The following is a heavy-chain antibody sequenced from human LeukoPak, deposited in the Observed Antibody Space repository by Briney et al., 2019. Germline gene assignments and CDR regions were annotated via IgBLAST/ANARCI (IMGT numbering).Heavy chain of an antibody. CDR3: ARWGYTSAWPYLDY. D-gene: IGHD6-19*01. CDR2: IKEDGSEE. V-gene: IGHV3-7*04. CDR1: GFTFRSYW. J-gene: IGHJ4*02. Sequence: PGGSLRLSCDTSGFTFRSYWMSWVRQAPGKGLEWVGNIKEDGSEETYADSVEGRFTIYRDHAKSSLYLQMNSPRAEDTAVYYCARWGYTSAWPYLDYWGPGTLVTVSS.